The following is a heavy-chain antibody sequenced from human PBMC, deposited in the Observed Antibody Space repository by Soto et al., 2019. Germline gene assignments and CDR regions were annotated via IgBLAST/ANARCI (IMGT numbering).Heavy chain of an antibody. D-gene: IGHD3-22*01. CDR3: ARDSRGRRPDY. CDR1: GFTFSDYY. J-gene: IGHJ4*02. CDR2: ISSSSSYT. Sequence: PGGSLRLSCAASGFTFSDYYMSWIRQAPGKGLEWVSYISSSSSYTNYADSVKGRFTISRDNAKNSLYLQMNSLRAEDTAVYYCARDSRGRRPDYWGQGTLVTVSS. V-gene: IGHV3-11*06.